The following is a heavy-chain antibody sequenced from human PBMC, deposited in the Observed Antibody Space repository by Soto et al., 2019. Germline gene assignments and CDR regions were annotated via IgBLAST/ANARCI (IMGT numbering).Heavy chain of an antibody. CDR2: VSTFNDNR. V-gene: IGHV1-18*01. D-gene: IGHD3-22*01. J-gene: IGHJ3*01. CDR3: AKDSSGYSLGDDAFDV. CDR1: GYTFTNYG. Sequence: QVQLVQSGAEVKKPGASVKVSCKASGYTFTNYGLTWVRQAPGQGLEWMGWVSTFNDNRNYAQKLQGRVTLTTDTSTNTAYMELRSLRSDATAVYYWAKDSSGYSLGDDAFDVWGQGTMVSVSS.